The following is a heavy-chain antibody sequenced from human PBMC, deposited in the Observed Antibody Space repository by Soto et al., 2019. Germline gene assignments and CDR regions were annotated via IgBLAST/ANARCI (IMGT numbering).Heavy chain of an antibody. D-gene: IGHD1-26*01. CDR3: ARDGSKSYRDTRFDP. CDR1: GFTFSSYW. CDR2: IKQDGSEK. J-gene: IGHJ5*02. V-gene: IGHV3-7*05. Sequence: PGGSLRLSCAASGFTFSSYWMSWVRQAPGKGLEWVANIKQDGSEKYYVDSVKGRFTISRDNAKNSLYLQMNSLRADDTALYYCARDGSKSYRDTRFDPWGRGILVTVSS.